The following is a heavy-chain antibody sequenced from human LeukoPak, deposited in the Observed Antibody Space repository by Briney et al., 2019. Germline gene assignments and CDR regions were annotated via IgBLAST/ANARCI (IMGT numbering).Heavy chain of an antibody. D-gene: IGHD3-9*01. CDR2: IYPGDSDT. CDR3: ATTYSLRYFDWLNDAFDI. Sequence: KHGESLKISCKGSGYSFTSYWIGWVRQMPGKGLEWMGIIYPGDSDTRYSPSFQGQVTISADKSISTAYLQWSSLKASDTAMYYCATTYSLRYFDWLNDAFDIWGQGTMVTVSS. CDR1: GYSFTSYW. J-gene: IGHJ3*02. V-gene: IGHV5-51*01.